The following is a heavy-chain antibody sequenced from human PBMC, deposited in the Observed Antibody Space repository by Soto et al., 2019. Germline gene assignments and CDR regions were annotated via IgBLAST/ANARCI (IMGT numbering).Heavy chain of an antibody. Sequence: QVQLVQSGAEVKKPGASVKVSCKASGYTFTSYDINWVRQATGQGLERMGRRNPNSGSRGYAQKFQGRVTMTRNTSISTAYMELSSLRSEDTAVYYCAREKTSYGMDVWGQGTTVTVSS. CDR3: AREKTSYGMDV. J-gene: IGHJ6*02. V-gene: IGHV1-8*01. CDR2: RNPNSGSR. CDR1: GYTFTSYD.